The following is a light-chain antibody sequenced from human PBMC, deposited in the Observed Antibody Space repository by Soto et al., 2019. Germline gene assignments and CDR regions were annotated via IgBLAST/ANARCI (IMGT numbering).Light chain of an antibody. V-gene: IGLV2-23*02. Sequence: QSALTQPASVSGSPGQSITISCTGTSSDVGSYNLVSWYQQHPGKAPKLMIYEVSKRPSWVSNRFSGSKSGNTASLTISGLQAEDEADYYCCSYAGSSTYVVFGGGTQLTVL. CDR2: EVS. J-gene: IGLJ2*01. CDR1: SSDVGSYNL. CDR3: CSYAGSSTYVV.